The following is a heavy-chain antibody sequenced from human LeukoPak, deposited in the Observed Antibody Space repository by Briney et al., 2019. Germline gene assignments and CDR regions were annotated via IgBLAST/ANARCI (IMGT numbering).Heavy chain of an antibody. J-gene: IGHJ5*02. CDR1: GFTVRSNY. Sequence: GGSLRPSCAASGFTVRSNYMNWVRQAPGKGLEWVSVIYSDGSTHYANSVKGRFTISRDNSKNTLYLQMNSLRAEDTAVYYCARVKTPGIASAPFDPWGQGTLVTVSS. CDR3: ARVKTPGIASAPFDP. V-gene: IGHV3-53*01. CDR2: IYSDGST. D-gene: IGHD6-13*01.